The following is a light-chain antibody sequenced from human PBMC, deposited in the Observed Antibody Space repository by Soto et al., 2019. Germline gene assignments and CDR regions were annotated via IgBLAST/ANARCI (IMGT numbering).Light chain of an antibody. V-gene: IGKV1-5*03. CDR2: KAS. J-gene: IGKJ1*01. Sequence: DIQMTQSPSNLSGSVGDRVTITCRASQTISSWLAWYQQKPGKAPKLLIYKASTLKSGFPSRFSGSGSGTEFTLTISSLQPDDVATYYCQDYNSYSEALGQGTKVELK. CDR3: QDYNSYSEA. CDR1: QTISSW.